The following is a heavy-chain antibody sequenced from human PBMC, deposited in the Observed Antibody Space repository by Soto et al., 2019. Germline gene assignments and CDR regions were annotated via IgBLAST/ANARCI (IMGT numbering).Heavy chain of an antibody. CDR1: GFTFSVYW. CDR3: ARPGYSNYGPGVDV. V-gene: IGHV3-74*01. J-gene: IGHJ6*02. Sequence: EVQLVESGGGLVQPGGSLRLSCAASGFTFSVYWMHWVRQSPGKGLGWVSRIDSDGSTTSYADSVKGRFSTSRDNAKSTLYLPMNSLRAEDTAVYYCARPGYSNYGPGVDVWGQGTTVTVSS. D-gene: IGHD4-4*01. CDR2: IDSDGSTT.